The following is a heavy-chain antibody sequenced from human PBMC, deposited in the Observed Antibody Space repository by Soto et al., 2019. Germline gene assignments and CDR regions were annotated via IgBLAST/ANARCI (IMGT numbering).Heavy chain of an antibody. CDR2: ISNRGDT. V-gene: IGHV3-66*01. CDR1: GFIVSDTY. Sequence: GGSLRLSCTASGFIVSDTYVNWVRQAPGKGLEWVSVISNRGDTHYADSVRGRFSLSRDISDNTLHLQMNNLRVEDTAVYYCAREPRYCRGGSCSITGDAYDIWGQGTMVTVSS. D-gene: IGHD2-15*01. CDR3: AREPRYCRGGSCSITGDAYDI. J-gene: IGHJ3*02.